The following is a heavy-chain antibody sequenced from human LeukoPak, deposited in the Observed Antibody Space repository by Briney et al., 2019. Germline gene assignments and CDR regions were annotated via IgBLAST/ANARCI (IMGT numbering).Heavy chain of an antibody. CDR2: IKQDGSEK. V-gene: IGHV3-7*01. D-gene: IGHD2-2*01. J-gene: IGHJ4*02. CDR3: AREGTYCSSTSCYGGFFY. CDR1: GFTFSSYW. Sequence: SGGSLRLSCAASGFTFSSYWMSWVRQAPGKGLEWVANIKQDGSEKYYVDSVEGRFTISTDNAKNSLYLQMSSLRAEDTAAYYCAREGTYCSSTSCYGGFFYWGQGTLVTVSS.